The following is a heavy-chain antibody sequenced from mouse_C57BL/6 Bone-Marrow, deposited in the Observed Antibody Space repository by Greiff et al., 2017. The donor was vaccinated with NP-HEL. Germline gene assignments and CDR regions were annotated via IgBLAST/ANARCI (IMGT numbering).Heavy chain of an antibody. J-gene: IGHJ2*01. CDR1: GYTFTSYW. CDR2: IDPSDRYT. V-gene: IGHV1-50*01. Sequence: VQLQQPGAELVKPGASVKLSCKASGYTFTSYWMQWVKQRPGQGLEWIGEIDPSDRYTNYNQKFKGKATLTVDTSSNTAYMQLSSLTSEDSAVYYCARASFTLFDYWGQGTTVTVSS. CDR3: ARASFTLFDY.